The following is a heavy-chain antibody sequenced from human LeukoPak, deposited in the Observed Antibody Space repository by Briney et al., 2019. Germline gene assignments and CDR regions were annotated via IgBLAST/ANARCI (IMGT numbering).Heavy chain of an antibody. CDR3: TREGFDY. Sequence: QPGGSLRLSCAASGFTFSSYWMHWVRQPPGKGLVWVSRINGDGSSTSYADSVKGRFTISRDNAKNTLYLQMNSLRVEDTAIYYCTREGFDYWGQGILVTVSS. J-gene: IGHJ4*02. V-gene: IGHV3-74*01. CDR1: GFTFSSYW. CDR2: INGDGSST.